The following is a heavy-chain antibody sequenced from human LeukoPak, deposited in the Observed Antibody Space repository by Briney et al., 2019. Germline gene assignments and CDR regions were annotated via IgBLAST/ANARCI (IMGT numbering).Heavy chain of an antibody. J-gene: IGHJ4*02. CDR2: ISYDGSNE. Sequence: PGRSLRLSCAASGFTFSNCGMHWVRQAPGKGLEWVAVISYDGSNEYYGDSVKGRFTISRDNSKNTLYLQMNSLRAEDTALYYCAKSERTYYYDSSGPPFDYWGRGTLVTVSS. V-gene: IGHV3-30*18. D-gene: IGHD3-22*01. CDR3: AKSERTYYYDSSGPPFDY. CDR1: GFTFSNCG.